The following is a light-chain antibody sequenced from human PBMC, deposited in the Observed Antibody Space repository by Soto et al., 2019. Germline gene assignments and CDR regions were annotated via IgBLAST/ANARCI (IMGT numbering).Light chain of an antibody. CDR3: MQSLKTPIT. Sequence: DIVLTQSPLTLPVSLGEPASISCRASRRLLQSNGYNYLDWFLQKPGQSPQLLVYLDSNRASGVPGRFSGSGSGTDFTLKISRVEAEDVGVYYCMQSLKTPITFGKGTRMEI. CDR2: LDS. J-gene: IGKJ2*01. V-gene: IGKV2-28*01. CDR1: RRLLQSNGYNY.